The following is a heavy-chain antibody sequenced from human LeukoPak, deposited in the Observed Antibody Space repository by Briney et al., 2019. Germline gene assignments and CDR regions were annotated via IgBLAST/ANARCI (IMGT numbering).Heavy chain of an antibody. CDR1: GYSFTSYW. V-gene: IGHV5-51*01. D-gene: IGHD3-10*01. CDR2: IYPGDSDT. Sequence: GESLKISCKGSGYSFTSYWIGWVRQMPGKGLEWMGIIYPGDSDTRYSPSFQGQVTISADKSFSTAYLHWSSLKASDTAIYYCATYAGSSSKYFQHWGQGTLVTVSS. CDR3: ATYAGSSSKYFQH. J-gene: IGHJ1*01.